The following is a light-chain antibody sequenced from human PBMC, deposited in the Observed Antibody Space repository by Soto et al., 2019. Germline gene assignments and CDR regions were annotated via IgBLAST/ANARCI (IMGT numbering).Light chain of an antibody. CDR1: QDISSY. Sequence: ALRMTQSPSSFSASTGDRVTITCRASQDISSYLAWYQQKPGKAPNLLIYAASTLQGGVPSRFSGSGSGTDFTLTINCLQSEDFATYYCQQYYTYPVAFGQGTKVEV. CDR3: QQYYTYPVA. CDR2: AAS. J-gene: IGKJ1*01. V-gene: IGKV1-8*01.